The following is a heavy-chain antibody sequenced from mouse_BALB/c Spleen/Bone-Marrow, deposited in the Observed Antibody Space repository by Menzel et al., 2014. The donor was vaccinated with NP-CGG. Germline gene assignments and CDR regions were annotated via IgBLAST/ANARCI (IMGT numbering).Heavy chain of an antibody. CDR1: GFTLTDYY. Sequence: EVKLMESGGGLVQPGGSLRLSCATSGFTLTDYYMSWVRQPPGKALEWLGFIRNKANGYTTEYSASVKGRFTISRDNSQSILYLQMNTLRAEDSATYYCAREYYAHFDYWGQGTTLTVSS. CDR2: IRNKANGYTT. V-gene: IGHV7-3*02. D-gene: IGHD1-1*01. CDR3: AREYYAHFDY. J-gene: IGHJ2*01.